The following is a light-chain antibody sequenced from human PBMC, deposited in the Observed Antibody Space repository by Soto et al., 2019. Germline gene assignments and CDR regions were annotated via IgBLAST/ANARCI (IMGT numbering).Light chain of an antibody. J-gene: IGKJ4*02. CDR2: GAS. Sequence: EIVLTQSPATLSVSPGDRVTLSCRASQSVDINLAWYQQRSGQAPRLLIYGASTRATDMPGRFSGSGSGAEFTLTISSLQSEDFAVYHCQQYKNRPRTFGRWNKVDI. CDR1: QSVDIN. CDR3: QQYKNRPRT. V-gene: IGKV3-15*01.